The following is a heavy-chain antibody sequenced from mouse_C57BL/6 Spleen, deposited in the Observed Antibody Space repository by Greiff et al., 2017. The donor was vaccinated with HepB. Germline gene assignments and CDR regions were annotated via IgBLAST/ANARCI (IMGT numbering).Heavy chain of an antibody. CDR2: INPGSGGT. J-gene: IGHJ1*03. V-gene: IGHV1-54*01. CDR1: GYAFTNYL. Sequence: VQLQESGAELVRPGTSVKVSCKASGYAFTNYLIEWVKQRPGQGLEWIGVINPGSGGTNYNEKFKGKATLTADKSSSTAYMQLSSLTSEDSAVYFCARRGGDVWGTGTTVTVSS. CDR3: ARRGGDV.